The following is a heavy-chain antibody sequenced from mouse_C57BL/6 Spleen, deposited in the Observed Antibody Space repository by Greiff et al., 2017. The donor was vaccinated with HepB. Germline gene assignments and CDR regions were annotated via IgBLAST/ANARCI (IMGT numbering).Heavy chain of an antibody. V-gene: IGHV1-26*01. Sequence: EVQLQQSGPELVKPGASVKISCKASGYTFTDYYMNWVKQSHGKSLEWIGDINPNNGGTSYNQKFKGKATLTVDKSSSTAYMELRSLTSEDSAVYYCARGSVGSWGQGTLVTVSA. J-gene: IGHJ3*01. CDR3: ARGSVGS. CDR2: INPNNGGT. CDR1: GYTFTDYY.